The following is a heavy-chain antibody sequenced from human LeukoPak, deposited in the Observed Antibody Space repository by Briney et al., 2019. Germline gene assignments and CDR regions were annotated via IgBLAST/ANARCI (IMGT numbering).Heavy chain of an antibody. D-gene: IGHD1-26*01. V-gene: IGHV4-30-4*07. CDR2: IYYSGST. CDR1: GVSISSGGYS. CDR3: ARAVVRRLGGVGYFDY. J-gene: IGHJ4*02. Sequence: SSETLSLTCNVSGVSISSGGYSWSWIRQPPGKGLEWIGYIYYSGSTYYNPSLKSRVTISVDTSKNQFSLKLSSVTAADTAVYYWARAVVRRLGGVGYFDYWGQGTLVTVSS.